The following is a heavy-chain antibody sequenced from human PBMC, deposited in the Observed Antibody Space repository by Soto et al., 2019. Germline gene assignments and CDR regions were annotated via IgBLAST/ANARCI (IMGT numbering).Heavy chain of an antibody. CDR2: VFHTGTT. CDR3: ARSAGWYAVHS. Sequence: QVQLQESGPGLVKPSGTLSLTCAVSGDSVSSPYYWCWVRQPPGKGLEWIGEVFHTGTTSYNPSLRSRVTLSMDKSNNQFSLDLSSVTAADTAVYYCARSAGWYAVHSWGPGTPVIVSS. D-gene: IGHD6-19*01. CDR1: GDSVSSPYY. J-gene: IGHJ4*02. V-gene: IGHV4-4*02.